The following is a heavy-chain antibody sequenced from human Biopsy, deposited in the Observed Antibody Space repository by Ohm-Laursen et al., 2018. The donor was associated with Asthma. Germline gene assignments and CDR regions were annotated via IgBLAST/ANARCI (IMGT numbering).Heavy chain of an antibody. D-gene: IGHD6-19*01. CDR1: GFTVSRDH. CDR2: IYSGGTS. V-gene: IGHV3-53*01. Sequence: SLRLSCAASGFTVSRDHMLWVRQAPGKGLEWVSVIYSGGTSHTADSVRGRFTIPRDFSKNTLHLQMHSLRVEDTAVYYCARGDSSGWSHYYFDYWGQGTLVTVSS. CDR3: ARGDSSGWSHYYFDY. J-gene: IGHJ4*02.